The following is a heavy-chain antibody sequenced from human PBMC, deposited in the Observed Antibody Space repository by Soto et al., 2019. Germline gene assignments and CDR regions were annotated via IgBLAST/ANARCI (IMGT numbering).Heavy chain of an antibody. CDR1: GYSFTSYW. CDR2: IYPGDSDT. V-gene: IGHV5-51*01. D-gene: IGHD1-7*01. J-gene: IGHJ4*02. Sequence: GESLKISCKGSGYSFTSYWIGWVRQMPGKGLEWMGIIYPGDSDTRYSPSFQGQVTISADKSISTAYLPWSSLKASETAMYYCARHLTPQSRVKSPWNYYFDYWGQGTLVTVSS. CDR3: ARHLTPQSRVKSPWNYYFDY.